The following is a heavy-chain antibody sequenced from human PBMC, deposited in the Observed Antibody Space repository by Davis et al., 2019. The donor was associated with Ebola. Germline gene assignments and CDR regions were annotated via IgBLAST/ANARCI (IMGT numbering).Heavy chain of an antibody. CDR3: AIVGATPH. CDR2: ITSTSTSI. D-gene: IGHD1-26*01. V-gene: IGHV3-21*01. CDR1: GLTFSSSA. Sequence: GESLKISCAASGLTFSSSAVNWVRQAPGKGLEWVSSITSTSTSIEYADSVKGRFTITRDNAKNSLYLQMNSLRAEDTAVYYCAIVGATPHWGQGTLVTVSS. J-gene: IGHJ4*02.